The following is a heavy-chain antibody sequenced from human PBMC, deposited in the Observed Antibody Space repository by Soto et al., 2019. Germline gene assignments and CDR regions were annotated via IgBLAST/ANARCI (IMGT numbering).Heavy chain of an antibody. V-gene: IGHV4-61*01. D-gene: IGHD1-1*01. Sequence: PSETLSLTCTVSGGSVSNEGGSVSSGSFFWSWIRQPPGKGLEWIGYIYYTEYTDYIPSLKSRATISIDTSKNQFSLRLSSVTAADTAVYYCVRVAGTTRKWYYFDYWGQGTLVTVSS. CDR3: VRVAGTTRKWYYFDY. J-gene: IGHJ4*02. CDR1: GGSVSNEGGSVSSGSFF. CDR2: IYYTEYT.